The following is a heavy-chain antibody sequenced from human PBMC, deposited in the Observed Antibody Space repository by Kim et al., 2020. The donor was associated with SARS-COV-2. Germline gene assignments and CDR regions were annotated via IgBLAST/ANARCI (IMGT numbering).Heavy chain of an antibody. D-gene: IGHD3-10*01. CDR1: GGTFSSYA. V-gene: IGHV1-69*13. CDR3: ARVLWFGELPSMDV. Sequence: SVKVSCKASGGTFSSYAISWVRQAPGQGLEWMGGISPIFGTANYAQKFQGRVTITADESTSTAYMELSSLRSEDTAVYYCARVLWFGELPSMDVWGQGTTVTVSS. CDR2: ISPIFGTA. J-gene: IGHJ6*02.